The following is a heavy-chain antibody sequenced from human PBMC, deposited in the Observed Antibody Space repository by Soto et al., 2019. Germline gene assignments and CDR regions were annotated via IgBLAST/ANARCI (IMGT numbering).Heavy chain of an antibody. CDR3: AHRKVRHGLLRPGAFDY. V-gene: IGHV2-5*02. J-gene: IGHJ4*02. Sequence: SGPTLVNPTQTLTLTCTFSGFSLSTSGVGVGWIRQPPGKALEWLALIYWDDDKRYSPSLKSRLTITKDTSKNQVVLTMTNMDPVDTATYYCAHRKVRHGLLRPGAFDYWGQGTLVTVSS. CDR1: GFSLSTSGVG. D-gene: IGHD2-15*01. CDR2: IYWDDDK.